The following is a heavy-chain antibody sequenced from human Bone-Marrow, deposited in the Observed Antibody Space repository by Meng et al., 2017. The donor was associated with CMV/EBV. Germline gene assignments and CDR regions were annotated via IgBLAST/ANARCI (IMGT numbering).Heavy chain of an antibody. CDR1: GFTFSSYS. V-gene: IGHV3-48*04. D-gene: IGHD4-17*01. CDR2: ISSSSSTI. J-gene: IGHJ4*02. Sequence: GESLKISCAASGFTFSSYSMNWVRQAPGKGLEWVSYISSSSSTIYYADSVKGRFTISRDNAKNSLYLQMNSLRAEDTAVYYCAKIGGLTSVTLDYWGQGTLVTVSS. CDR3: AKIGGLTSVTLDY.